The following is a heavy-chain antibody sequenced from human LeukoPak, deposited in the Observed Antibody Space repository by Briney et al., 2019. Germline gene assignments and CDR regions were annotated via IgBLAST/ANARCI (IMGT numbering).Heavy chain of an antibody. Sequence: ASVKVSFKVSGYTLTELSMHWVRQAPGKGLEWMGGFDPEDGETIYAQKLQGRVTMTRDTSISTAYMELSRLRSDDTAVYYCARERKGRQWLVLWFDPWGQGTLVTVSS. V-gene: IGHV1-24*01. CDR3: ARERKGRQWLVLWFDP. D-gene: IGHD6-19*01. CDR2: FDPEDGET. J-gene: IGHJ5*02. CDR1: GYTLTELS.